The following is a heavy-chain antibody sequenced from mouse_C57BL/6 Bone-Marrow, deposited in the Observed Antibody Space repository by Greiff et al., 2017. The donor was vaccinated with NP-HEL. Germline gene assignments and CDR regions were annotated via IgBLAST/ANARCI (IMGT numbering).Heavy chain of an antibody. V-gene: IGHV1-19*01. Sequence: VQLQQSGPVLVKPGASVKMSCKASGYTFTDYYMNWVKQSHGKSLEWIGVINPYNGGTSYNQKFKGKATLTVDKSSSTAYMELNSLTSEDSAVYYCARRHYGSSYWYFDVWGTGTTVTVSS. CDR3: ARRHYGSSYWYFDV. CDR2: INPYNGGT. CDR1: GYTFTDYY. J-gene: IGHJ1*03. D-gene: IGHD1-1*01.